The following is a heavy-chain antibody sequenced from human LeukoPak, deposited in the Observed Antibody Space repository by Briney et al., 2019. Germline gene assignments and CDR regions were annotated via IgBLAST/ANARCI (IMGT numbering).Heavy chain of an antibody. CDR3: ARLDYQGAFDI. V-gene: IGHV4-30-2*01. CDR2: IYHSGST. J-gene: IGHJ3*02. CDR1: GGSISSGGYS. Sequence: PSETLSLTCAVSGGSISSGGYSWSWIRQPPGKGLEWIGYIYHSGSTYYNPSLKSRVTISVDRSKNQFSLKLSSVTAADTAVCYCARLDYQGAFDIWGQGTMVTVSS. D-gene: IGHD4-11*01.